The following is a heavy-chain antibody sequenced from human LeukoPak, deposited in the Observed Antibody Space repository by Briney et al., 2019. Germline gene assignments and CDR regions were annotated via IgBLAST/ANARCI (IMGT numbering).Heavy chain of an antibody. CDR3: ARVPDYDYIWGSYRYHRYFDY. CDR2: IYHSGST. J-gene: IGHJ4*02. Sequence: SETLSLTCAVYGGSFSGYYWSWIRQPPGRGLEWIGEIYHSGSTNYNPSPKSRVTISVDTSKNQFSLKLTSVTAADTAVYYCARVPDYDYIWGSYRYHRYFDYWGQGTLVTVSS. D-gene: IGHD3-16*02. V-gene: IGHV4-34*01. CDR1: GGSFSGYY.